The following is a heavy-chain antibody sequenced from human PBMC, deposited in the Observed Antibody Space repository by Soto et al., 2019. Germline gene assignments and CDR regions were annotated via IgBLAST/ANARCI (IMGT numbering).Heavy chain of an antibody. CDR2: INTDGSVA. V-gene: IGHV3-74*03. CDR3: AKEPVGPDWYFDL. Sequence: GGSLRLSCAASGLTFRSYWMHWVRQAPGKGLVWVSRINTDGSVAMYVDSVKGRFTVSRDNSKNTLYLQMNSLRAEDTAVYNCAKEPVGPDWYFDLWGRGTLVTVSS. J-gene: IGHJ2*01. CDR1: GLTFRSYW.